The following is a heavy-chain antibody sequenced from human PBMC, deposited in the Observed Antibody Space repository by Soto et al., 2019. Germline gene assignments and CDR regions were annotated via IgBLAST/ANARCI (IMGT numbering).Heavy chain of an antibody. Sequence: EASVKVSCKASGYTFTSYGISWVRQAPGQGLEWMGWISAYNGNTNYPQKLQGRVTMTTDTSTSTAYMELRSLRSDDTAVYYCARVDTAMVTASYWGQGTLVTVSS. CDR1: GYTFTSYG. CDR2: ISAYNGNT. J-gene: IGHJ4*02. D-gene: IGHD5-18*01. V-gene: IGHV1-18*01. CDR3: ARVDTAMVTASY.